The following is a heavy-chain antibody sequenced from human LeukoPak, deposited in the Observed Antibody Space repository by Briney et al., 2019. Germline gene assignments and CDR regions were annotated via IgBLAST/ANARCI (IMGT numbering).Heavy chain of an antibody. V-gene: IGHV3-23*01. CDR3: AKDSSGRGAFDI. J-gene: IGHJ3*02. CDR2: ISGSGGST. CDR1: GFTFSSYT. Sequence: GGSLRLSCAASGFTFSSYTMNWVRQAPGKELEWVSAISGSGGSTFYADSVKGRFTISRDNSKNTLYLQMNSLRAEDTAVYYCAKDSSGRGAFDIWGQGTMVTVSS. D-gene: IGHD1-26*01.